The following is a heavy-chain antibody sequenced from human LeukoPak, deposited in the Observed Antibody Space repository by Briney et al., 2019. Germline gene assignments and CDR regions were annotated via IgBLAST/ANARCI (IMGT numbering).Heavy chain of an antibody. CDR2: INPSSDKT. D-gene: IGHD4-17*01. CDR3: AKDHTDYDWSGIDF. J-gene: IGHJ4*02. Sequence: ASVKVSCKAFGYTFRNYYMHWVRQAPGQGLEWMGIINPSSDKTNYAQKFQGRVTMTRDISTSTVYMELNSLRPEDTAFYYCAKDHTDYDWSGIDFWGQGTLVTVSS. CDR1: GYTFRNYY. V-gene: IGHV1-46*01.